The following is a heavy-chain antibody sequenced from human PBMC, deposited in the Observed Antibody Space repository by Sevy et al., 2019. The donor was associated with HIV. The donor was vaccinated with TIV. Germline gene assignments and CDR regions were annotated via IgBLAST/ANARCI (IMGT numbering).Heavy chain of an antibody. Sequence: GAVKVSCKTSGYTFIKHPLSWVRQAPGQGLEWTGCIRTYNRETKYAQKFQGRATMTTDRSTSTAYMELRSLRSDDTVVYDCARDSDGSGLYYLDYFDSWGQGMLATVSS. CDR3: ARDSDGSGLYYLDYFDS. CDR1: GYTFIKHP. CDR2: IRTYNRET. V-gene: IGHV1-18*01. J-gene: IGHJ4*02. D-gene: IGHD3-22*01.